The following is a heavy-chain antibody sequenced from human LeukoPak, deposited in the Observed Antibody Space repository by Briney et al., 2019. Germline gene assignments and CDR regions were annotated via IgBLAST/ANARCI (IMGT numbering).Heavy chain of an antibody. D-gene: IGHD1-1*01. CDR3: ARDVYNMGDY. Sequence: PGESLRLSCAASGFTFGSYNMNWVRQAPGKGLEWVSYISSSSSTIYYADSVKGRFTISRDNAKNSLYLQMNSLRAEDTAVYYCARDVYNMGDYWGQGTLVTVSS. J-gene: IGHJ4*02. CDR2: ISSSSSTI. CDR1: GFTFGSYN. V-gene: IGHV3-48*04.